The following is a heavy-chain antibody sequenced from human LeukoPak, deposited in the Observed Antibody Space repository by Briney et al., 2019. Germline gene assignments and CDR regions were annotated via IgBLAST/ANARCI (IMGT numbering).Heavy chain of an antibody. CDR3: ARRSVGATFYYYYYMDV. D-gene: IGHD1-26*01. CDR1: GGSFRNYY. J-gene: IGHJ6*03. V-gene: IGHV4-34*01. CDR2: ITHSGST. Sequence: SETLSLTCAVYGGSFRNYYWTWTRQPPGKGLEWIGEITHSGSTNYNPSLKSRVTISVDKSKNQFSLKLISVTAADTAVYYCARRSVGATFYYYYYMDVWDKGTTVTISS.